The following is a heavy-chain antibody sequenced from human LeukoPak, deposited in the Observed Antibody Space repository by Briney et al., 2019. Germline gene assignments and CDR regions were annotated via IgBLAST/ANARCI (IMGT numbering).Heavy chain of an antibody. CDR2: IYYSGST. V-gene: IGHV4-39*07. D-gene: IGHD6-19*01. Sequence: SETLSLTCTVSGGSISSSSYYWGWLRQPPGKGLEWIGSIYYSGSTYYNPSLKSRVTISVDTSKNQFSLKLSSVTAADTAVYYCARDSIAVAVEDYWGQGTLVTVSS. CDR1: GGSISSSSYY. J-gene: IGHJ4*02. CDR3: ARDSIAVAVEDY.